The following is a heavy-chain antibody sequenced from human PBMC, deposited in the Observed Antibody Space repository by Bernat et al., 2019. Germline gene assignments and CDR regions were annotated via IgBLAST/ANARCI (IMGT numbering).Heavy chain of an antibody. Sequence: GKRGKGGEEGKKRGERGKVSCKAAGGTFSSYASSWVRQAPGQGLEWMGGSSPIFGTANYAQKFQGRVTITADKSTSTAYMELSSLRSEDTAVYYCARGRYCSSTRCGWYFDLWGRGTLVTVSS. V-gene: IGHV1-69*06. CDR3: ARGRYCSSTRCGWYFDL. J-gene: IGHJ2*01. CDR2: SSPIFGTA. CDR1: GGTFSSYA. D-gene: IGHD2-2*01.